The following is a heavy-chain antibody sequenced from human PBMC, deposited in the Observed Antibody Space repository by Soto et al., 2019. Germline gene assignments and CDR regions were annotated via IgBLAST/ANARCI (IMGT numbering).Heavy chain of an antibody. CDR3: AKRLLRGPTLSVLDY. CDR2: LSYDGSKE. Sequence: GGSLRLSCAASGFTFSSFGMHWVRQAPGKGLEWVALLSYDGSKEYYADSVKGRFSVSRDNSKNTLYLQMNSLRVEDTAVYFCAKRLLRGPTLSVLDYWGRGTLVPVSS. CDR1: GFTFSSFG. D-gene: IGHD4-17*01. V-gene: IGHV3-30*18. J-gene: IGHJ4*02.